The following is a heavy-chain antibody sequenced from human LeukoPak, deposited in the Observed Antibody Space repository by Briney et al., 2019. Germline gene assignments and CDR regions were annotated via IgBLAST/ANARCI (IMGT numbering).Heavy chain of an antibody. J-gene: IGHJ4*02. CDR3: ARTKVGATFDY. Sequence: GGSLRLSCAASGFTFDGYAMNWVRQGPGKGLEWVAGINWSGGSAGYADSVKGRFTISRDNAKNPLYLQMSSLRGEDTALYYCARTKVGATFDYWGQGTLVTVSS. CDR1: GFTFDGYA. D-gene: IGHD1-26*01. CDR2: INWSGGSA. V-gene: IGHV3-20*04.